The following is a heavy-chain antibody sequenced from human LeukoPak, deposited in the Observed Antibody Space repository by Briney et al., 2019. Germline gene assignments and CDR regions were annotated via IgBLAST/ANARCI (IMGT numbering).Heavy chain of an antibody. J-gene: IGHJ5*02. CDR3: ARQLRYYYGSGSYSYTNRFDP. D-gene: IGHD3-10*01. V-gene: IGHV4-34*01. Sequence: PSGTLSLTCAVYGGSFSGYYWSWIRQPPGKGLEWIGEINHSGSTNYNPSLKSRVTISVDTSKNQFSLKLSSVTAADTAVYYCARQLRYYYGSGSYSYTNRFDPWGQGTLVTVSS. CDR1: GGSFSGYY. CDR2: INHSGST.